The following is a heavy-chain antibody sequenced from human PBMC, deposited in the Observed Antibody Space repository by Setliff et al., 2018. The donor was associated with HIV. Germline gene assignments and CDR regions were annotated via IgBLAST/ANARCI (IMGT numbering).Heavy chain of an antibody. D-gene: IGHD3-9*01. Sequence: PSETLSLTCAVYNGSFSDQYWSWIRQPPGKGLEWIGEINYRGTTNDNPSLRSRVTISVDTSKNQFSLKLSAVTAADTAVYYCARAELHYDILTQFKSVDVWGKGTTVTVSS. CDR1: NGSFSDQY. J-gene: IGHJ6*04. CDR2: INYRGTT. CDR3: ARAELHYDILTQFKSVDV. V-gene: IGHV4-34*01.